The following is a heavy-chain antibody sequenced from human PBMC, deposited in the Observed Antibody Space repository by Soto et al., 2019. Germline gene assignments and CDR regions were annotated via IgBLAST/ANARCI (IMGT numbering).Heavy chain of an antibody. J-gene: IGHJ2*01. D-gene: IGHD4-17*01. Sequence: PGGSLRLSCAASGFTFSSYGMHGVRQAPGKGLEWVAVIWYDGSNKYYADSVKGRFTISRDNSKNTLYLQMNSLRAEDTAVYYCARDPDYGGNFWYFDLWGRGTLVTVSS. CDR3: ARDPDYGGNFWYFDL. CDR1: GFTFSSYG. CDR2: IWYDGSNK. V-gene: IGHV3-33*01.